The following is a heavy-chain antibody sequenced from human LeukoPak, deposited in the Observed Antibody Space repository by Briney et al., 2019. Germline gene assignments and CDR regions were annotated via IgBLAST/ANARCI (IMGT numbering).Heavy chain of an antibody. CDR1: GFTFSSYW. D-gene: IGHD3-22*01. CDR3: ARPAPYYYDSSGYRWFDP. CDR2: IKQDGSEK. V-gene: IGHV3-7*01. Sequence: GGSLRLSCAASGFTFSSYWMSWVRQAPGKGLEWVANIKQDGSEKYYVDSVKGRCTISRDNAKNSLYLQMNSRRAEDTAVYYCARPAPYYYDSSGYRWFDPWGQGTLVTVSS. J-gene: IGHJ5*02.